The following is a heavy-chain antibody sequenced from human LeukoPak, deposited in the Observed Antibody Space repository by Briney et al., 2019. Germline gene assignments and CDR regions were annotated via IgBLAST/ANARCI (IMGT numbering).Heavy chain of an antibody. V-gene: IGHV3-7*04. CDR2: IKQDGSEK. CDR1: GFTFSSYG. Sequence: GGSLRLSCAASGFTFSSYGMHWVRQAPGKGLEWVANIKQDGSEKYYVDSVKGRFTISRDNAKNSLYLQMNSMRAEDTAVYYCARFQYYDILTGYSYGMDVWGQGTTVTVSS. D-gene: IGHD3-9*01. CDR3: ARFQYYDILTGYSYGMDV. J-gene: IGHJ6*02.